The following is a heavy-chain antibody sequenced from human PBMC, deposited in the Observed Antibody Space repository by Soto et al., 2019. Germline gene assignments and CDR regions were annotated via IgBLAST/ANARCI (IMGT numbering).Heavy chain of an antibody. V-gene: IGHV1-69*01. CDR1: GGTLSSYA. CDR3: AMNWNYTGGWFDP. Sequence: QVQLVQSGAEVKKAGSSVKVSCKASGGTLSSYAISWVRQAPGQGLEWMGGIIPIFGTANYAQKFQGRVTITADESTSTAYMELSSLRSEDTAVYYCAMNWNYTGGWFDPWGQGTLVTVPS. J-gene: IGHJ5*02. CDR2: IIPIFGTA. D-gene: IGHD1-7*01.